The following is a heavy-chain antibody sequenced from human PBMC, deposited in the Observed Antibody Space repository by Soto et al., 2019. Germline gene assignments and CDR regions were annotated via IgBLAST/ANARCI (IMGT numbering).Heavy chain of an antibody. V-gene: IGHV4-59*01. CDR1: GGSFSSYY. Sequence: SETLSLTCAVSGGSFSSYYWSWIRQPPGEGLEWIGSIYYSGSTNYNPSLKSRVTISIDTSKSLFSLKLSSLTSADTAVYFCARAYYGDYTYFDYWGQGALVTVSS. CDR2: IYYSGST. J-gene: IGHJ4*02. CDR3: ARAYYGDYTYFDY. D-gene: IGHD4-17*01.